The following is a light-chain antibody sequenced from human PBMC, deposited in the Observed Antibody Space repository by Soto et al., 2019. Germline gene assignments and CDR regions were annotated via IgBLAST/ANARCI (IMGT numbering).Light chain of an antibody. Sequence: DIVMTQSPLSLPVTPGEPASISCRSSQSLLHYNGNNYLGWYLQRPGQSPQVLIYLGSNRASGVPDRFSGSGSGTDFTLKISRVEAEDVGVYYCMQALQTITFGQGTRLEI. J-gene: IGKJ5*01. CDR1: QSLLHYNGNNY. CDR2: LGS. CDR3: MQALQTIT. V-gene: IGKV2-28*01.